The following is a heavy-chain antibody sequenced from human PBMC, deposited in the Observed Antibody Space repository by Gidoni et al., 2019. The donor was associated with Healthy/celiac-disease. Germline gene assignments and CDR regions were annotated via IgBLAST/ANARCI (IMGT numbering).Heavy chain of an antibody. CDR1: GGTLSAYY. Sequence: QVRLQQWGAGLLKPSETLSLTCAVYGGTLSAYYWSWIRQTPGKGLEWIGEINHSGSTTYNPSLKSRVTISGDTSKNQFSLKLSSVTAADTAVYYCARELGYCSGVSCYGGTFDFWGQGTLVTVSS. D-gene: IGHD2-15*01. J-gene: IGHJ4*02. V-gene: IGHV4-34*01. CDR3: ARELGYCSGVSCYGGTFDF. CDR2: INHSGST.